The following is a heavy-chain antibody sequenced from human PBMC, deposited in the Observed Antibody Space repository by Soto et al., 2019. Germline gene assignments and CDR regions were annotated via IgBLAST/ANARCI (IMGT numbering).Heavy chain of an antibody. CDR1: GGTFSSYA. D-gene: IGHD2-15*01. J-gene: IGHJ4*02. CDR2: IIPIFGTA. Sequence: ASVKVSCKASGGTFSSYAISWVRQAPGQGLEWMGGIIPIFGTANYAQKFQGRVTITADESTSTAYMELSSLRSEDTAVYYCARVFDCSGGSCYSSLSFDYWGQGTLVTVSS. V-gene: IGHV1-69*13. CDR3: ARVFDCSGGSCYSSLSFDY.